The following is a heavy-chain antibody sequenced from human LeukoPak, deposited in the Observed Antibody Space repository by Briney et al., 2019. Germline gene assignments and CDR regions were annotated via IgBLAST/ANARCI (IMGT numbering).Heavy chain of an antibody. CDR2: INPNSGVT. J-gene: IGHJ4*02. D-gene: IGHD6-6*01. Sequence: GALVKVSCKAAGYTVPGYYIHWGRQAPGQRVEWLGWINPNSGVTNYAQTLQGRVTMTRDTSISTAYMELSRLTSDDTAVYYCAREHRSSSGKVFDYWGGGTLVTVPS. CDR1: GYTVPGYY. CDR3: AREHRSSSGKVFDY. V-gene: IGHV1-2*02.